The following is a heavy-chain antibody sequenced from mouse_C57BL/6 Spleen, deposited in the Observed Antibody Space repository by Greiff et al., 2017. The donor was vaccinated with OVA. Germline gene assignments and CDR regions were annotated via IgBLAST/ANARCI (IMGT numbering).Heavy chain of an antibody. CDR1: GYTFTSYW. D-gene: IGHD1-1*02. J-gene: IGHJ2*01. CDR2: IDPSDSYT. Sequence: QVQLQQPGAELVKPGASVKLSCKASGYTFTSYWMQWVKQRPGQGLEWIGEIDPSDSYTNYNQKFKGKATLTVDTSSSTAYMQLSSLTSEDSAVYYCARSGWDRKNYYFDYWGQGTTLTVSS. V-gene: IGHV1-50*01. CDR3: ARSGWDRKNYYFDY.